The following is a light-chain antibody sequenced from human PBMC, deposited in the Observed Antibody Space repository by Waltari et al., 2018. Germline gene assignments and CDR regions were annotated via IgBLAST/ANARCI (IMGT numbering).Light chain of an antibody. V-gene: IGKV4-1*01. J-gene: IGKJ5*01. CDR3: QQYYSTPPIT. CDR1: KSVLYSSNNKNY. Sequence: DIVMTKSPDSLAVSLGERATINCKSSKSVLYSSNNKNYLAWYQQKPGQPPKLLIYWASTRESGVPDRFSGSGSGTDFTLTISSLQAEDVAVYYCQQYYSTPPITFGQGTRLEIK. CDR2: WAS.